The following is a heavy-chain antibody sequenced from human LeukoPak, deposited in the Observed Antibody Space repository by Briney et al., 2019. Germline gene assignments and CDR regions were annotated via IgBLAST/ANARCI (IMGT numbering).Heavy chain of an antibody. CDR3: ARGIPYYDILTGPFDY. V-gene: IGHV5-51*01. CDR1: GYSFTSYW. D-gene: IGHD3-9*01. J-gene: IGHJ4*02. CDR2: IYPGDSDT. Sequence: GESLKISCKGSGYSFTSYWIGWVRQLPGKGLEWMGIIYPGDSDTRYSPSFQGQVTISADKSISTAYLQWSSLRASDTAMYYCARGIPYYDILTGPFDYWGQGTLVTVSS.